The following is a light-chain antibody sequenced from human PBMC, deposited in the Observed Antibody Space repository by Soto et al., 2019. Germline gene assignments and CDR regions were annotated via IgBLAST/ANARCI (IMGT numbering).Light chain of an antibody. J-gene: IGKJ3*01. CDR3: QQYGNSPLT. CDR2: GAS. CDR1: QSVSSSY. Sequence: EIVMTQSPGTLSLSPGERATLSCRASQSVSSSYLAWYQQKPGHAPRLLIYGASSRATGIPDRFSGSGAGTDFTLTISRLEPEDFAVYYCQQYGNSPLTFGPGTKVEIK. V-gene: IGKV3-20*01.